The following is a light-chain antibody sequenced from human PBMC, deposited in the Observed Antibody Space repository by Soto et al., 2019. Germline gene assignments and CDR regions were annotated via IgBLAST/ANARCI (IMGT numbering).Light chain of an antibody. J-gene: IGKJ5*01. CDR1: QDISNY. Sequence: DIPMTQSPSSLSASVGDRVTITCQASQDISNYLNWYQQKPGKAPKLLIYDASNLETGVPSRFSGSGSGTDFTCTISSLQPEDIATYYCQQYDNLPSITFGQGTRLDFK. V-gene: IGKV1-33*01. CDR2: DAS. CDR3: QQYDNLPSIT.